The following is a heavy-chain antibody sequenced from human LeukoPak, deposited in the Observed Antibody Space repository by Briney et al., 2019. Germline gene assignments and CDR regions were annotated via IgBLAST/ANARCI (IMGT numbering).Heavy chain of an antibody. J-gene: IGHJ5*02. D-gene: IGHD4-17*01. CDR1: GSTFNNSA. Sequence: SVKVSCKTSGSTFNNSAISWVRQAPGQGLERLGGIMPLFGTAGYAQKFQGRVTITKDESTRTVYLELTSLTSDDTAVYYCARDVHGDYGSGWFDPWGQGTLVSVSS. CDR3: ARDVHGDYGSGWFDP. CDR2: IMPLFGTA. V-gene: IGHV1-69*05.